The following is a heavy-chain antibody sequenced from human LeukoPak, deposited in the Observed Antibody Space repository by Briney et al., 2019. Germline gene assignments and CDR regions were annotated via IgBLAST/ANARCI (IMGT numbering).Heavy chain of an antibody. Sequence: GASVKVSCKASGYTFTNYYIHWVRQAPGQGLEWMGIINPSGGSTSYAQKFQGRVTMTRDMSTSTVYMEPSSLRSEDTAVYYCARSAYSSPRGGFDPWGQGTLVTVAS. CDR1: GYTFTNYY. CDR3: ARSAYSSPRGGFDP. D-gene: IGHD6-13*01. V-gene: IGHV1-46*01. CDR2: INPSGGST. J-gene: IGHJ5*02.